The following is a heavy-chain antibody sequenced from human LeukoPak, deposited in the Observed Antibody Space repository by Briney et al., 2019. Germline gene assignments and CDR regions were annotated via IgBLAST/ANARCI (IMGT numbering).Heavy chain of an antibody. Sequence: PSQTLSLTCTVSGGSISRSGYYWSWIRQHPGTGLEWIGYIYYSGSTYYNPSLKSRVTISVDTSKNQFSLKLSSVTAADTAVYYCARDLRSSSSSGINYYGMDVWGQGTTVTVSS. CDR1: GGSISRSGYY. V-gene: IGHV4-31*03. J-gene: IGHJ6*02. CDR3: ARDLRSSSSSGINYYGMDV. CDR2: IYYSGST. D-gene: IGHD6-6*01.